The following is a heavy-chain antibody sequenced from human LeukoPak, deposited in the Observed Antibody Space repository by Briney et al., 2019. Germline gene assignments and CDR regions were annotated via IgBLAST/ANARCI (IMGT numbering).Heavy chain of an antibody. D-gene: IGHD6-19*01. Sequence: GRSLRLSCAASGFTFSSYGMHWVRQAPGKGLEWVAVIWYDGSNKYYADSVKGRFTISRDNAKNSLSLQMNSLRAEDTAVYYCARVTAVAGFDHWGQGTLVTVSS. J-gene: IGHJ4*02. V-gene: IGHV3-33*01. CDR2: IWYDGSNK. CDR1: GFTFSSYG. CDR3: ARVTAVAGFDH.